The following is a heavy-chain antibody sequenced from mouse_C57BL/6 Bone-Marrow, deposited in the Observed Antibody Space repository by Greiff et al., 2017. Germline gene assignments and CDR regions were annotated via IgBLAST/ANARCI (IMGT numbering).Heavy chain of an antibody. V-gene: IGHV1-82*01. Sequence: VQLQQSGPELVKPGASVKISCKASGYAFSSSWVNWVKQRPGKGLEWIGRIYPGAGDTNNNGKFKGKATLTADKSSSPAYMQLSSLTSEDSSVYLCARGEGYRDWFAYWGQGTLVTVSA. CDR2: IYPGAGDT. J-gene: IGHJ3*01. D-gene: IGHD2-2*01. CDR3: ARGEGYRDWFAY. CDR1: GYAFSSSW.